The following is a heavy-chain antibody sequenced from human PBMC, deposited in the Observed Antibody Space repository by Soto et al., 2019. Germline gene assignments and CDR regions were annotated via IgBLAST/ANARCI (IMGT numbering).Heavy chain of an antibody. J-gene: IGHJ4*02. D-gene: IGHD2-21*02. CDR2: IIPLSGTP. Sequence: QVQLVQSGAEVKKPGSSVKISCKASGGTFSSNTINWVRQAAGQGLEWMGGIIPLSGTPNYPEKFQGRVTITADKSTNTEYMELSGLRSEDTAVYYCASKAACGGDCYAFDSWGQGTLVTVS. V-gene: IGHV1-69*06. CDR1: GGTFSSNT. CDR3: ASKAACGGDCYAFDS.